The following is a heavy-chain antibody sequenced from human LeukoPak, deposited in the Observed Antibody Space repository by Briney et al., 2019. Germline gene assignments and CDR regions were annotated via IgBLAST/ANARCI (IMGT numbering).Heavy chain of an antibody. V-gene: IGHV1-46*04. CDR2: INPSGGRT. Sequence: ASVKVSCKASGYTFTPYYMHWVRQAPGQGLEWMEIINPSGGRTTYAQKLQGRVTMTGDTSTSTVYMELSSLRSEDTAVYYCARSYDQHYYYYGVDVWGQGTTVTVSS. D-gene: IGHD3-16*01. J-gene: IGHJ6*02. CDR1: GYTFTPYY. CDR3: ARSYDQHYYYYGVDV.